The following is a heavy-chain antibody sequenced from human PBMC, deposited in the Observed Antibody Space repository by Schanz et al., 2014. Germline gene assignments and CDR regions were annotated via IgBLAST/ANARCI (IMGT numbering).Heavy chain of an antibody. D-gene: IGHD1-26*01. Sequence: VQLVESGGGMVQSGRSLRLSCAASGFTLSRYTMHWVRQAPGKGLESVAKINPDGSGKYYVDSVKGRFTISRDNAKNSLYLQMNSLTAEDTAVYYCAKYGTGKGVSFEYWGQGTLVTVSS. CDR1: GFTLSRYT. CDR3: AKYGTGKGVSFEY. V-gene: IGHV3-7*01. CDR2: INPDGSGK. J-gene: IGHJ4*02.